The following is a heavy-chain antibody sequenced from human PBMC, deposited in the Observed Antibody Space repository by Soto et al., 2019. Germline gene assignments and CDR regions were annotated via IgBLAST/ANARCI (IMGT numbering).Heavy chain of an antibody. J-gene: IGHJ6*02. CDR3: RAYCGGDCYSNYYGMDV. D-gene: IGHD2-21*02. CDR1: GYGFTSYW. Sequence: GESLKISCKGSGYGFTSYWIGWVRQMPGKGLEWMGIIYPGDSDTRYSPSFQGQVTISADKSISTAYLQWSSLKASDTAMYYCRAYCGGDCYSNYYGMDVWGQGTKVTVSS. CDR2: IYPGDSDT. V-gene: IGHV5-51*01.